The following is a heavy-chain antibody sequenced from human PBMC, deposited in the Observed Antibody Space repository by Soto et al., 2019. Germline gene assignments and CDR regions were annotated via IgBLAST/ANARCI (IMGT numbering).Heavy chain of an antibody. Sequence: QVQLQESGPGLVEPSQTLSLICTVSGASILSDGYYWTWILQHPGKGLEWLGSIHYSGGATSSPCYNPSHTSRTAISVDTSKRLFSLNLTSARAADTAVYYSARVPTYCQDTIRYKPFHPWGEGTIVTVSS. CDR1: GASILSDGYY. V-gene: IGHV4-31*03. J-gene: IGHJ5*02. CDR3: ARVPTYCQDTIRYKPFHP. CDR2: IHYSGGATSSP. D-gene: IGHD3-16*02.